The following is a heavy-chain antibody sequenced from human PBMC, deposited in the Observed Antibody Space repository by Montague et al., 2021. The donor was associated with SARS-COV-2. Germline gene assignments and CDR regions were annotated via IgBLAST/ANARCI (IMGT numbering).Heavy chain of an antibody. CDR3: ARGTGQQLVFSYVYYGMDF. V-gene: IGHV4-34*01. J-gene: IGHJ6*02. D-gene: IGHD5-24*01. CDR2: ITHTGNR. CDR1: GGSSTNYF. Sequence: SETLSLTCAVYGGSSTNYFWTWIRQTPAKRLEWIGEITHTGNRDFNPSLKSRVILSVDKSKSQFSLKLTSVTAADTGVYYCARGTGQQLVFSYVYYGMDFWGQGTTVSVSS.